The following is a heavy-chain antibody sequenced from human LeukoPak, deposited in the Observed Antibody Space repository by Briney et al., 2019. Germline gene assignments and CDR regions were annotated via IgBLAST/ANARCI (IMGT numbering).Heavy chain of an antibody. D-gene: IGHD4-11*01. CDR3: AKGTTPHYYYYMDV. CDR1: GFNFGDYA. Sequence: PGRSLRLSCTTSGFNFGDYAMTWFRQAPGKGLEWVSGISWNSGSIGYADSVKGRFTISRDNAKNSLYLQMNSLRAEDMALYYCAKGTTPHYYYYMDVRGKGTTVTVSS. V-gene: IGHV3-9*03. J-gene: IGHJ6*03. CDR2: ISWNSGSI.